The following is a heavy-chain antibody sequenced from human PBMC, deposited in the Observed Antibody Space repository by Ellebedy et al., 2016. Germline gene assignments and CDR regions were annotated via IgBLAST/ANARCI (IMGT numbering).Heavy chain of an antibody. D-gene: IGHD3-10*01. J-gene: IGHJ1*01. V-gene: IGHV3-23*01. Sequence: GGSLRLXCAASGFTFSSYAMSWVRQAPGKGLQWVSHISGSGGSTHYADSVKGRFSISRDNSQNTLYLQMSNLRADDTAVYYCAKNSFGELPYWGQGTLVTVSS. CDR1: GFTFSSYA. CDR3: AKNSFGELPY. CDR2: ISGSGGST.